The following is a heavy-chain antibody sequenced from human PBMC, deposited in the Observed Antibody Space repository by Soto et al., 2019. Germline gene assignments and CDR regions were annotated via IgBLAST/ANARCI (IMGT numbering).Heavy chain of an antibody. D-gene: IGHD3-10*01. V-gene: IGHV4-39*01. Sequence: SKTLSLTCTVSGGSISSSSYYWGWIRQPPGKGLEWIGSIYYSGSTYYNPSLKSRVTISGDTSKNQFSLKLSSVTAADTAVYYCAGLYYYGSGSYYNDYWGQGTLVTVSS. CDR2: IYYSGST. CDR3: AGLYYYGSGSYYNDY. J-gene: IGHJ4*02. CDR1: GGSISSSSYY.